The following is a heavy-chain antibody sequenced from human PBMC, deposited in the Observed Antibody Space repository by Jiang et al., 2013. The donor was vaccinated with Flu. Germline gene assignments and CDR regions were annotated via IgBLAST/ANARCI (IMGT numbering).Heavy chain of an antibody. CDR2: ISHSGTT. CDR3: ARARNDYGDSRAGVDT. Sequence: LLKPSETLSLTCSVSGAYITNYQWTWIRQPPGKGLEWIGDISHSGTTNHNPSLESRVNISVDTSKNQFSLKLGSVTAADTAVYYCARARNDYGDSRAGVDTWGQGTLVTVSS. J-gene: IGHJ5*02. CDR1: GAYITNYQ. V-gene: IGHV4-59*01. D-gene: IGHD4-17*01.